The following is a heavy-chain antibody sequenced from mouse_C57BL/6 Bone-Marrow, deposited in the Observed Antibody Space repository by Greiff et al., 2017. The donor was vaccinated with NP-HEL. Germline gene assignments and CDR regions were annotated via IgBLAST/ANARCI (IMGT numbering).Heavy chain of an antibody. CDR1: GFTFSSYA. J-gene: IGHJ3*01. D-gene: IGHD1-1*01. V-gene: IGHV5-4*01. Sequence: DVMLVESGGGLVKPGGSLKLSCAASGFTFSSYAMSWVRQTPEKRLEWVATISDGGSYTYYPDNVKGRFTISRDNAKNNLYLQMSHLKSEDTAMYYCARDYYGSSYVFAYWGQGTLVTVSA. CDR3: ARDYYGSSYVFAY. CDR2: ISDGGSYT.